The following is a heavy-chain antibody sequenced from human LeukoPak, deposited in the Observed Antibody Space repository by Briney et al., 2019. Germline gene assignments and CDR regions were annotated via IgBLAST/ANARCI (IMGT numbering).Heavy chain of an antibody. CDR1: GFTFSDYY. D-gene: IGHD3-3*01. J-gene: IGHJ5*02. Sequence: GGSLRLSCAASGFTFSDYYMSWIRQAPGKGLEWVSYISSSGSTIYYADSVKGRFTISRDNAKNSLYLQMNSLRAEDTAVYYCAREIRFLESNWFDPWGQGTLVTVSS. V-gene: IGHV3-11*04. CDR2: ISSSGSTI. CDR3: AREIRFLESNWFDP.